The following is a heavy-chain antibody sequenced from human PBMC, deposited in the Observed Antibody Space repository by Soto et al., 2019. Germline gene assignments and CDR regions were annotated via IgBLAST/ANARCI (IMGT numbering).Heavy chain of an antibody. CDR3: ARAEYSGSRYWYFDL. V-gene: IGHV4-59*01. CDR1: GGSISSYY. Sequence: QVQLQESGPGLVKPSETLSLTCTVSGGSISSYYWSWIRQPPGKGLEWIGYIYYSGSTNYNPSLKSLVTISVDTSKNQFSLKLSSVTAADTAVYYCARAEYSGSRYWYFDLWGRGTLVTVSS. D-gene: IGHD1-26*01. J-gene: IGHJ2*01. CDR2: IYYSGST.